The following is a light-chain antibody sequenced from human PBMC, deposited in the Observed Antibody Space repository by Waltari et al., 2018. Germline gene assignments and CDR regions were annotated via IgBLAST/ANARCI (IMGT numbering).Light chain of an antibody. Sequence: VVMTQSTLSLPVTLGQTHSISRTSSQSLVSSDGNTYLNWFHQRPGRSPRRLIYKASNRDSGVPDSFSGSGSGNNFTLKISRVEAEDLGVYYCLQSTHWPKTFGQGTKLEIK. J-gene: IGKJ2*01. CDR2: KAS. V-gene: IGKV2-30*01. CDR1: QSLVSSDGNTY. CDR3: LQSTHWPKT.